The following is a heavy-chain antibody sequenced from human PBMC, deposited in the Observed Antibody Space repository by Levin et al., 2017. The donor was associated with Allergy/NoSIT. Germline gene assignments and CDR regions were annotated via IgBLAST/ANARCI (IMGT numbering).Heavy chain of an antibody. J-gene: IGHJ6*02. CDR3: AKDRLRYFDWFRHYNGMDV. CDR2: INWNSLTK. V-gene: IGHV3-9*01. CDR1: GFTFDDYA. Sequence: GGSLRLSCAASGFTFDDYAMHWVRQIPGKGLEWVSGINWNSLTKTYADSVKGRFTISRDNAKNSLYLQMSSLRAEDTALYYCAKDRLRYFDWFRHYNGMDVWGLGTMVTVSS. D-gene: IGHD3-9*01.